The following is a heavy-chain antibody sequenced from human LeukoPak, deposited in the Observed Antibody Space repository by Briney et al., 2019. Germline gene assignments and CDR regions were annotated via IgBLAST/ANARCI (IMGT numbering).Heavy chain of an antibody. D-gene: IGHD3-22*01. CDR2: IIPIFGIA. CDR3: AREGYYYDSSGLIHYYYYGMDV. J-gene: IGHJ6*02. V-gene: IGHV1-69*04. Sequence: ASVKVSCKASGGTFSSYAISWVRQAPGQGLEWMGRIIPIFGIANYARKFQGRVTITADKSTSTAYMELSSLRSEDTAVYYCAREGYYYDSSGLIHYYYYGMDVWGQGTTVTVSS. CDR1: GGTFSSYA.